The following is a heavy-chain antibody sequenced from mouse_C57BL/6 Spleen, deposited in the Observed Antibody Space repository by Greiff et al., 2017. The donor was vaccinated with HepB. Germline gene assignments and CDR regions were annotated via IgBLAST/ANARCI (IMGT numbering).Heavy chain of an antibody. D-gene: IGHD1-1*02. CDR1: GFTFSDYG. CDR2: ISSGSSTI. Sequence: EVHLVESGGGLVKPGGSLKLSCAASGFTFSDYGMHWVRQAPEKGLEWVAYISSGSSTIYYADTVKGRFTISRDNAKNTLFLQMTSLRSEDTAMYYCARHCYEDYFDYWGQGTTLTVSS. V-gene: IGHV5-17*01. J-gene: IGHJ2*01. CDR3: ARHCYEDYFDY.